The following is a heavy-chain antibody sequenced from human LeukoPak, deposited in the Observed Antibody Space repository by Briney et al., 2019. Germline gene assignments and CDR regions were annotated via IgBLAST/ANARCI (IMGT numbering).Heavy chain of an antibody. CDR3: ARGNDGDYSDDWFDP. CDR2: IYTSGST. CDR1: GGSISSYY. J-gene: IGHJ5*02. D-gene: IGHD4-17*01. V-gene: IGHV4-4*07. Sequence: PSETLSLTCTVSGGSISSYYWSWIRQPAGRGLEWIRRIYTSGSTNYNPSLKSRVTMSVDTSKNQFSLKLSSVTAADTAVYYCARGNDGDYSDDWFDPWGQGTLVTVSS.